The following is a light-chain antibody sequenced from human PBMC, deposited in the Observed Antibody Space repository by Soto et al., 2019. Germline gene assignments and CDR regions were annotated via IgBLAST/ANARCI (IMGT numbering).Light chain of an antibody. V-gene: IGKV3-15*01. Sequence: EIVMTQSPAPLSVSPWERATLSCRASQTVSSNLAWYQQKPGQAPRLLIYGAFTRATGIPARFSGSGSGTEFTLTISSLQSEDFAVYYCQQYSSWPFTFGPGTKVDIK. J-gene: IGKJ3*01. CDR2: GAF. CDR3: QQYSSWPFT. CDR1: QTVSSN.